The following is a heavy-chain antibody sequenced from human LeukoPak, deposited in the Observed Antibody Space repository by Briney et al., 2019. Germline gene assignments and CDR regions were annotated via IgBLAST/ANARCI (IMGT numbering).Heavy chain of an antibody. J-gene: IGHJ5*02. CDR1: GFTFSSYE. CDR3: ARADCSSSTCYLRRSWFDP. CDR2: ISSSGSTI. D-gene: IGHD2-2*01. Sequence: GSLRLSCAASGFTFSSYEMNWVRQAPGKGLEWVSYISSSGSTIYYADSVKGRFTISRDDAKNSLYLEMNSLRAEDTAVYYCARADCSSSTCYLRRSWFDPWGQGTLVTVSS. V-gene: IGHV3-48*03.